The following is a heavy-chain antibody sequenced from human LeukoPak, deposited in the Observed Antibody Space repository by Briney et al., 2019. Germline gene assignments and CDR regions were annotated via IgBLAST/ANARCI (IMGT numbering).Heavy chain of an antibody. D-gene: IGHD3-10*01. V-gene: IGHV3-74*01. CDR2: INRDGSIT. CDR3: GRDHYGSVDY. Sequence: PGGSLRLSCAASGFPFSNYWMLWVRQAPGKGLVWVSRINRDGSITNYADSVKGRFTISRDNAKNTLYLQMNSLRDEGTAVYYCGRDHYGSVDYWGQGTLVTVST. CDR1: GFPFSNYW. J-gene: IGHJ4*02.